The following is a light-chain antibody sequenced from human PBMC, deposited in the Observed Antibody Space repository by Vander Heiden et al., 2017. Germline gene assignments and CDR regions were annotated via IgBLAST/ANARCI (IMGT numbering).Light chain of an antibody. CDR2: DAS. J-gene: IGKJ4*01. CDR1: QSVSSY. CDR3: QQRSNWPAA. Sequence: IVFTQSPSTLSLSPGERATLSCRASQSVSSYLAWYQQKPGQAPRLLIYDASNRDTGVPARFSGSGSERDFTLTISSLEPEDFAIYYCQQRSNWPAAFGGGTMVEIK. V-gene: IGKV3-11*02.